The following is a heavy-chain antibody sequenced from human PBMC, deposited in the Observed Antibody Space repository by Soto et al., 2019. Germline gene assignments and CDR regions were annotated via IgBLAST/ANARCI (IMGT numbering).Heavy chain of an antibody. V-gene: IGHV1-69*13. CDR1: GGTFSSYA. CDR3: ARDSRSMVRGVIPVDDAFDI. Sequence: SVKVSCKASGGTFSSYAISWGRQAPGQGLEWMGGIIPIFGTANYAQKFQGRVTITADESTSTAYMELSSLRSEDTAVYYCARDSRSMVRGVIPVDDAFDIWGQGTMVTASS. CDR2: IIPIFGTA. J-gene: IGHJ3*02. D-gene: IGHD3-10*01.